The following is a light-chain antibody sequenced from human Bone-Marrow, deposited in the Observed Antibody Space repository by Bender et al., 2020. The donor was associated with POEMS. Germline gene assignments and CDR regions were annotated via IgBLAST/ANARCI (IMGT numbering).Light chain of an antibody. J-gene: IGLJ1*01. CDR3: CSYAGSDYIPYV. CDR2: EVD. CDR1: SSDIGNFNL. V-gene: IGLV2-23*02. Sequence: QSALSQPASVSGSPGQSITISCTGTSSDIGNFNLVSWYQHHPGKAPKLIIYEVDKRPSGVSDAFSASKSGNTASLTISGLQPEDAADYYCCSYAGSDYIPYVFGTGTKLTVL.